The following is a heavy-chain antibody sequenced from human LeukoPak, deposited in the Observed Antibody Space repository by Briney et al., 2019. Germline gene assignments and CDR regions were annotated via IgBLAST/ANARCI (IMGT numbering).Heavy chain of an antibody. CDR2: ISSRGSTI. V-gene: IGHV3-48*03. CDR3: ARIAAHPDGAFDI. CDR1: VCTFISYE. Sequence: PGGYLRPSFSASVCTFISYEMNWVRHTPGKRLERVSYISSRGSTIYYADSVNGGFTISRDNAKNSLYLQMNSLRAGNTAVYYCARIAAHPDGAFDIWGQGTMVTVSS. D-gene: IGHD6-6*01. J-gene: IGHJ3*02.